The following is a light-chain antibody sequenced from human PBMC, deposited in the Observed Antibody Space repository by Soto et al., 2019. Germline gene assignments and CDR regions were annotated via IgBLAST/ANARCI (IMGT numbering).Light chain of an antibody. J-gene: IGLJ1*01. CDR2: SNN. CDR1: SANIGNNY. Sequence: QSVLTQPPSASGTPGQRVTISCSGRSANIGNNYVCWYQHLPGTAPNLLIYSNNQRPSGVPDRFSGSKSGTSASLAISGLRSEDEADYYCVSWDDSLSGLVFGTGTKVTVL. V-gene: IGLV1-47*02. CDR3: VSWDDSLSGLV.